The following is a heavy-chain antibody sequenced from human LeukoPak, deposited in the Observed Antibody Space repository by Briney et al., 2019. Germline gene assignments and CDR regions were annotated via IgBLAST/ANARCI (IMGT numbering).Heavy chain of an antibody. CDR2: IYYSGTT. V-gene: IGHV4-39*01. D-gene: IGHD1-26*01. J-gene: IGHJ4*02. CDR3: ARLVVGASPFDY. CDR1: GGSISSSSYY. Sequence: PSETLSLTCTVSGGSISSSSYYWGWIRQPPGKGLEWIGNIYYSGTTYYNPSLKSRVSISIDTSKNQFSLRLSSVTAADTAVYYCARLVVGASPFDYWGQGTLVTVSS.